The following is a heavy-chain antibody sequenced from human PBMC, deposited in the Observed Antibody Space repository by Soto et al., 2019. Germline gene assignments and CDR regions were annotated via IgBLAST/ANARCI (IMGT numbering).Heavy chain of an antibody. D-gene: IGHD3-3*01. CDR2: INAGNGNT. J-gene: IGHJ5*02. CDR1: GYTSTSYA. Sequence: ASVKVSCKASGYTSTSYAMHWVRQAPGQRLEWMGWINAGNGNTKYSRKFQGRVTITRDTSASTAYMELSSLRSEDTAVYYFARDRYYDFWSGYYTGIWFDPWGQGTLVTVS. V-gene: IGHV1-3*01. CDR3: ARDRYYDFWSGYYTGIWFDP.